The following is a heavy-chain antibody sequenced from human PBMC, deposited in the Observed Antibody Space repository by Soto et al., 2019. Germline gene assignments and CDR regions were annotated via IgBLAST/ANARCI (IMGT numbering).Heavy chain of an antibody. J-gene: IGHJ3*02. CDR1: GGTFSSYA. D-gene: IGHD3-16*01. CDR2: INPIFGTT. V-gene: IGHV1-69*05. CDR3: GRSPWGDAIDI. Sequence: SVKVSCKASGGTFSSYAISWVRQAPGQRLEWMEGINPIFGTTNYAQKFQGRVTITRDTSASTGYMELSSLKSEDTAVYYCGRSPWGDAIDIWGQGTMVTVSS.